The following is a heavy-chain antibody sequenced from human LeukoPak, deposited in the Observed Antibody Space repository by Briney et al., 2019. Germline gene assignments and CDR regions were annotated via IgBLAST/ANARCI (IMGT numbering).Heavy chain of an antibody. V-gene: IGHV3-23*01. J-gene: IGHJ4*02. CDR2: ISGSGGST. D-gene: IGHD2/OR15-2a*01. CDR3: AKKGTSSTQTYYFDY. CDR1: GFTFSSYA. Sequence: GGSLRLSCAASGFTFSSYAMSWVRQAPGKGLEWVSAISGSGGSTYYAESVKGRFTISRDNSKNTLYLQMNSLRAEDTAVYYCAKKGTSSTQTYYFDYWGQGTLVTVSS.